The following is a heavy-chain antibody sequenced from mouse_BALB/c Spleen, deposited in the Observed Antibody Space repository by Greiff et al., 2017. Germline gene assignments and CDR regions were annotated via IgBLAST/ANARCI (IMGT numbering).Heavy chain of an antibody. J-gene: IGHJ2*01. CDR3: TRGGDDYERYFDY. CDR2: INPSNGGT. V-gene: IGHV1S81*02. CDR1: GYTFTSYY. Sequence: QVQLQQPGAELVKPGASVKLSCKASGYTFTSYYMYWVKQRPGQGLEWIGGINPSNGGTNFNEKFKSKATLTVDKSSSTAYMQLSSLTSEDSAVYYCTRGGDDYERYFDYWGQGTTLTVSS. D-gene: IGHD2-4*01.